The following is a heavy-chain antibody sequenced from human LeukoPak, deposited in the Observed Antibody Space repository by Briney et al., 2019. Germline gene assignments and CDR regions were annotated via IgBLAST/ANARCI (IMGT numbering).Heavy chain of an antibody. Sequence: SETLSLTCAVYGGSFSGYYWSWIRQPPGEGLEWIGEINHSGSTNYNPSLKSQVTISVDTSKNQFSLKLSSVTAADTAVYYCARVILEPAAIRHGMDVWGKGTTVTVSS. V-gene: IGHV4-34*01. J-gene: IGHJ6*04. CDR3: ARVILEPAAIRHGMDV. CDR2: INHSGST. CDR1: GGSFSGYY. D-gene: IGHD2-2*01.